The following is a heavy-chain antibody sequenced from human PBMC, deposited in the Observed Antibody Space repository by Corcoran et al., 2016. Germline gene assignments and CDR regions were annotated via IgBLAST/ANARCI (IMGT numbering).Heavy chain of an antibody. CDR2: IYYSGST. Sequence: QVQLQESGPGLVKPSETLSLTCTVSGGSISSYYWSWIRQPPGKGLEWIGYIYYSGSTNYNPSLKSRVTISVDTSKNQFSLKLSSVTAAGTAVYYCARVRARGFYMDVWGQGTTVTVSS. D-gene: IGHD3-10*01. CDR3: ARVRARGFYMDV. CDR1: GGSISSYY. J-gene: IGHJ6*02. V-gene: IGHV4-59*01.